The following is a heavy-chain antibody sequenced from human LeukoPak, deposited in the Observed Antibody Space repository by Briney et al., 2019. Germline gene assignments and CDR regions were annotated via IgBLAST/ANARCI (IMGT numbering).Heavy chain of an antibody. CDR1: GFSVSTNY. V-gene: IGHV3-53*01. J-gene: IGHJ4*02. CDR2: IYSGGST. CDR3: ARATLDN. Sequence: GGSLRLSCAASGFSVSTNYISWVRQAPGKGLEWVSVIYSGGSTKYADSVKARFTISRDNSKSTVYLQMNSLRADDTAVYYCARATLDNWGQGTLVTVSS.